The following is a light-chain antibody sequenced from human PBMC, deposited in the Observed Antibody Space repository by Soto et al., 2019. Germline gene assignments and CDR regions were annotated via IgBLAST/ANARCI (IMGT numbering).Light chain of an antibody. J-gene: IGLJ1*01. CDR1: SSNIENYY. CDR2: DNI. V-gene: IGLV1-51*01. CDR3: GAWDSSLNDYV. Sequence: QSVLTQPPSVSAAPGQKITISCSGTSSNIENYYVSWYHQLPGTAPKLLIYDNIKRPSGIPDRFSGSKSGTSATLAITGLQTGDEGDYSCGAWDSSLNDYVFGGGTKVTVL.